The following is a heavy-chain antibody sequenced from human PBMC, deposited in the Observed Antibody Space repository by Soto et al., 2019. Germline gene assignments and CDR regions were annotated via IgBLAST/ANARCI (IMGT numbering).Heavy chain of an antibody. CDR2: IKYSGTT. J-gene: IGHJ3*02. CDR1: GPSIRSPCCQ. CDR3: ARHGITGSYYDDFDI. Sequence: SATLSLTGTIAGPSIRSPCCQWAWIGQPPGKGLEWIASIKYSGTTFYNPSLKSRVTLSVDTSKNQFALKLSSVTAAETAVYYCARHGITGSYYDDFDIWGQGTMVT. V-gene: IGHV4-39*01. D-gene: IGHD1-26*01.